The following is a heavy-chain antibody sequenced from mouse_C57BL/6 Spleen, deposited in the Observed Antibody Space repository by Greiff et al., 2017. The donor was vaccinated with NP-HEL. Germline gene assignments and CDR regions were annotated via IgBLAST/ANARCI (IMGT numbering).Heavy chain of an antibody. CDR1: GYTFTSYW. V-gene: IGHV1-69*01. D-gene: IGHD3-2*02. Sequence: QVQLQQPGAELVMPGASVKLSCKASGYTFTSYWMHWVKQRPGQGLEWIGEIDPSDSYTNYNQKFKGKSTLTVDKSSSTAYMQLSSLTSEDSAVYYCASGGQLRLAMDYWGQGTSVTVSS. CDR2: IDPSDSYT. J-gene: IGHJ4*01. CDR3: ASGGQLRLAMDY.